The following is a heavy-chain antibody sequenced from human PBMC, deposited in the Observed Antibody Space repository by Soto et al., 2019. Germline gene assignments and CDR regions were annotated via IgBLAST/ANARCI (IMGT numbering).Heavy chain of an antibody. CDR1: GFTLSGYA. CDR2: ISTNGGST. V-gene: IGHV3-64D*06. D-gene: IGHD3-22*01. J-gene: IGHJ4*02. CDR3: VKGEYYYDSSGYYPFDY. Sequence: PGGSLRLSCAGSGFTLSGYAMTWVRQGPGKGLEYVSSISTNGGSTHYADSVKGRFTISRDNSKNTQYLQMSSLRADDTAAYYCVKGEYYYDSSGYYPFDYWGQGTLVTVSS.